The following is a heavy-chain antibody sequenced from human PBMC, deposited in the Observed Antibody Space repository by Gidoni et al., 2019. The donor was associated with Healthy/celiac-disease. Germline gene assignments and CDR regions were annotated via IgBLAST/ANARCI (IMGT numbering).Heavy chain of an antibody. CDR1: GCTVSEDY. CDR2: MRSSGSTI. Sequence: QVQRVEAGGAVVKTGGALRLSGAASGCTVSEDYMSWMRQAPGKGLELVSYMRSSGSTIYYAASVKGRFTISRYNAKNSLYLQMNSLRAEDTAVYYCARALELRAGTLPYYFDYWGQGTLVTVSS. CDR3: ARALELRAGTLPYYFDY. V-gene: IGHV3-11*01. J-gene: IGHJ4*02. D-gene: IGHD6-13*01.